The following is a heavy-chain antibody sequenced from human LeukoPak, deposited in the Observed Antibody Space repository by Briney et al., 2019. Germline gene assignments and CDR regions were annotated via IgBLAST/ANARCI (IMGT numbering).Heavy chain of an antibody. CDR2: IYTRGRT. D-gene: IGHD3-22*01. V-gene: IGHV4-4*07. J-gene: IGHJ4*02. CDR3: AGEGHYYDSSGYYYGGEDY. Sequence: SETLSLTCTVSGGSISSYYWSWIRQPAGKGLEWIGRIYTRGRTNYNPPLTSRVTMSADTSKTQFSLKLSSVTAADTAVYYCAGEGHYYDSSGYYYGGEDYWGQGTLVTVSS. CDR1: GGSISSYY.